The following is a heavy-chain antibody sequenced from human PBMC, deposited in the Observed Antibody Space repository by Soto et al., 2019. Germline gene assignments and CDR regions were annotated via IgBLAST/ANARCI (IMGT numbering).Heavy chain of an antibody. CDR3: AKEHRIYCSGGSCSFDY. J-gene: IGHJ4*02. Sequence: QVQLVESGGGVVQPGRSLRLSCAASGFTFSSYGMHGVRQAPGKGLEWVAVISYDGSNKYYADSVKGRFTISRDNSKNTLYLQINSLRAEDTAVYYCAKEHRIYCSGGSCSFDYWGQGTLVTVSS. D-gene: IGHD2-15*01. CDR2: ISYDGSNK. CDR1: GFTFSSYG. V-gene: IGHV3-30*18.